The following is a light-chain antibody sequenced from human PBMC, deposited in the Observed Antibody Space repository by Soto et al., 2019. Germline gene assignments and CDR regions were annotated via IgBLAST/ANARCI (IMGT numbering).Light chain of an antibody. CDR2: DAS. V-gene: IGKV1-33*01. CDR1: QDISNY. J-gene: IGKJ1*01. CDR3: QQFHNIPPT. Sequence: DIQMTQSPSSLSASVRDRVTITCQASQDISNYLNWYQQKPGKAPKLLIFDASNLETGVPSRFSGSGSGTDFSFTISSLQPEDIATYYCQQFHNIPPTFGQGTKV.